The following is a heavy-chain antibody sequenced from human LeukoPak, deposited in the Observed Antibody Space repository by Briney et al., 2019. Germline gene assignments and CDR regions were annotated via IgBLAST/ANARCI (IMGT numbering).Heavy chain of an antibody. J-gene: IGHJ4*02. CDR1: GFTFSSYW. Sequence: PGGSLRLSCAACGFTFSSYWMSWVRQAPGKGLEWVANIKQDGSEKFYVDSVKGRFIISRDNAKNSLYLQMNSLRVDDTAVYYCATSADSSGNDWGQGTLVTVSS. V-gene: IGHV3-7*01. CDR3: ATSADSSGND. CDR2: IKQDGSEK. D-gene: IGHD3-22*01.